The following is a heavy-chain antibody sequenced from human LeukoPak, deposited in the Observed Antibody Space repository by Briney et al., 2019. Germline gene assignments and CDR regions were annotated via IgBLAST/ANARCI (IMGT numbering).Heavy chain of an antibody. CDR2: ISGSGGST. CDR1: GFTFSSYA. CDR3: ARQDVVLMVYATSFDY. Sequence: PGGSLRLSCAASGFTFSSYAMSWVRQAPGKGLEWVSAISGSGGSTYYADSVKGRFTISRDNSKNTLYLQMNSLGAEDTAVYYCARQDVVLMVYATSFDYWGQGTLVTVSS. V-gene: IGHV3-23*01. J-gene: IGHJ4*02. D-gene: IGHD2-8*01.